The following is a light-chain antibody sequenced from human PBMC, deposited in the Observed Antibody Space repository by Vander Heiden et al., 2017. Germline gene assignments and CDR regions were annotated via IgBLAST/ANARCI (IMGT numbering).Light chain of an antibody. V-gene: IGLV1-51*01. CDR3: GTWDSSLTAVV. J-gene: IGLJ2*01. CDR1: SSNIGNNY. CDR2: DNN. Sequence: QSVFTQPPSVSAAPGQKGTISCSGSSSNIGNNYVSWYQQLPGTAPKPLIYDNNKRPSGIPDRFSGSKSGTSATLGITGLQTGDEADYYCGTWDSSLTAVVFGGGTKLTVL.